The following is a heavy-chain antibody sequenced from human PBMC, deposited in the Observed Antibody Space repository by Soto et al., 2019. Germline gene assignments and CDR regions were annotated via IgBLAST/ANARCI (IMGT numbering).Heavy chain of an antibody. CDR1: GGSMSRYY. D-gene: IGHD4-4*01. Sequence: TLSLTCTVSGGSMSRYYWSWIRQPPGKGLEWIGYIYDSGNTNYNSSLKSRVTISVDTSKSQFSLNLNSLTAADTAVYYCAGGTDYRWVLWGQGTTVTVSS. CDR2: IYDSGNT. J-gene: IGHJ6*02. V-gene: IGHV4-59*12. CDR3: AGGTDYRWVL.